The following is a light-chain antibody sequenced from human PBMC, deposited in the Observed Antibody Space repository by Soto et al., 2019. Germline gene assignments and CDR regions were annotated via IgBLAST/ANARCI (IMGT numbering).Light chain of an antibody. CDR1: GSNIGSNS. J-gene: IGLJ2*01. CDR2: SSN. CDR3: AVWDDSLNGPV. V-gene: IGLV1-44*01. Sequence: QTVVTQPPSASGTPGQRVTISCSGSGSNIGSNSVNWYQHLPGTAPKLLIYSSNQRPSGVPDRFSGSKSGTSASLAISGLQSDDEADYYCAVWDDSLNGPVFGGGTKLTVL.